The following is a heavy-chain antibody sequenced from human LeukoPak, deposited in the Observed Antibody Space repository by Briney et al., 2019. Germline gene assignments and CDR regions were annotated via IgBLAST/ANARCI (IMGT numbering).Heavy chain of an antibody. CDR1: GFTFSSYG. V-gene: IGHV3-48*04. CDR2: ISSSGSTI. D-gene: IGHD2-8*01. Sequence: GGSLRLSCAASGFTFSSYGMSWIRQAPGKGLEWVSYISSSGSTIYYADSVKGRFTISRDNAKNSLYLQMNSLRAEDTAVYYCARGVGCTNGVCTYDAFDIWGQGTMVTVSS. CDR3: ARGVGCTNGVCTYDAFDI. J-gene: IGHJ3*02.